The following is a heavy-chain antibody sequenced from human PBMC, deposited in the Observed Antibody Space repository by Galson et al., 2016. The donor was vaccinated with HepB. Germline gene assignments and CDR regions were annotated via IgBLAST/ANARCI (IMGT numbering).Heavy chain of an antibody. D-gene: IGHD3-16*02. CDR3: ARDINDYVWGSYRPTANFYGMDV. J-gene: IGHJ6*02. V-gene: IGHV4-34*01. CDR2: INHSGST. CDR1: GGSFSGYY. Sequence: ETLSLTCAVYGGSFSGYYWSWIRQPPGKGLEWIGEINHSGSTNYNPSLKSRVTMSVDTSKNQFPLKLSFVTAADTAMYYCARDINDYVWGSYRPTANFYGMDVWGQGTTVTVSS.